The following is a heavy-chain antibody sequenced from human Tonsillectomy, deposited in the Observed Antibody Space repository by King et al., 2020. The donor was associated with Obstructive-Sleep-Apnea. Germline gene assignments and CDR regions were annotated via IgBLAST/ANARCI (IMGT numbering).Heavy chain of an antibody. Sequence: VQLVESGAEVKKPGASVKVSCKASGYTFTSYYMHWVRQAPGQGLEWMGIINPSGGSTSYAHKFQGMVTMTRDTSTRHVYMALSSLRSEDTAVYYCGGIAVAEGLDPWGQGTLVTVSS. J-gene: IGHJ5*02. V-gene: IGHV1-46*01. D-gene: IGHD6-19*01. CDR2: INPSGGST. CDR3: GGIAVAEGLDP. CDR1: GYTFTSYY.